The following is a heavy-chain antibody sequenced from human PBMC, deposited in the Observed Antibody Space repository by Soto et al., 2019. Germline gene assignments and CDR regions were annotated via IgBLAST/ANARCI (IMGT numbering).Heavy chain of an antibody. V-gene: IGHV3-30*18. CDR1: GFTFSSYG. CDR2: ISYDGSNK. J-gene: IGHJ5*02. CDR3: AKSPTTVTTSWFDP. Sequence: GGSLRLSCAASGFTFSSYGMHWVRQAPGKGLEWVAVISYDGSNKYYADSVKGRFTISRDNSKNTLYLQMNSLRAEDTAVYYCAKSPTTVTTSWFDPWGHGTLVTVSS. D-gene: IGHD4-4*01.